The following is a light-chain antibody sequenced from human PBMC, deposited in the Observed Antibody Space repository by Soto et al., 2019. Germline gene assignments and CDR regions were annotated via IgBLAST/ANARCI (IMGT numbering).Light chain of an antibody. J-gene: IGKJ4*01. Sequence: VLTQSPGTLSLSPGERVTLSCRASHSVSSNYLAWYQQQPGQPPRLLIYGAFIRATGIPDRFSGSASRTEFSLTISRLEPEDFAVYYCPHYGTPLITFGGGTKVDIK. CDR2: GAF. CDR1: HSVSSNY. CDR3: PHYGTPLIT. V-gene: IGKV3-20*01.